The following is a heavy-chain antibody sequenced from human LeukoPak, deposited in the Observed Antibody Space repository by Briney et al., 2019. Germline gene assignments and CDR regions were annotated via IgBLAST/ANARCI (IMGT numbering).Heavy chain of an antibody. J-gene: IGHJ4*02. CDR3: AREECSGGSCYSDY. V-gene: IGHV1-69*13. CDR2: IIPIFGTA. Sequence: GASVKVSCKASGGTFSSYAISWVRQAPGQGLEWMGGIIPIFGTANYAQKFQGRVTITADESTSTAYMELSSLRSEDTAVYYCAREECSGGSCYSDYWGQGTLVTVSS. CDR1: GGTFSSYA. D-gene: IGHD2-15*01.